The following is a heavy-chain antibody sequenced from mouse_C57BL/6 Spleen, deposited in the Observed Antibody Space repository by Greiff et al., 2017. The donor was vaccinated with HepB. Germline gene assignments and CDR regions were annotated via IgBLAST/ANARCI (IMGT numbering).Heavy chain of an antibody. J-gene: IGHJ1*03. Sequence: QVQLQQPGAELVRPGSSVKLSCKASGYTFTSYWMHWVKQRPIQGLEWIGNIDPSDSETHYNQKFKDKATLTVDKSSSTAYMQLSSLTSEDSAVYYCERWGYYGSSYPYWYFDVWGTGTTVTVSS. CDR2: IDPSDSET. CDR3: ERWGYYGSSYPYWYFDV. CDR1: GYTFTSYW. D-gene: IGHD1-1*01. V-gene: IGHV1-52*01.